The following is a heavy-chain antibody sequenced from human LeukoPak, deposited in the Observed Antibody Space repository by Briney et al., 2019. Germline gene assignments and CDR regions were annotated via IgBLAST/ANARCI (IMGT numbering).Heavy chain of an antibody. CDR1: GGAISGYY. CDR2: IDYSGAT. Sequence: TTSETLYLTCTVSGGAISGYYWSWIRQPPGKALEWIAYIDYSGATNSNPSLKSRVTISVDTSKNQFSLRLDSVTAADTAFYYFSKQAPGIRYFDPWGQGTLVTVSS. D-gene: IGHD3-9*01. V-gene: IGHV4-59*08. CDR3: SKQAPGIRYFDP. J-gene: IGHJ5*02.